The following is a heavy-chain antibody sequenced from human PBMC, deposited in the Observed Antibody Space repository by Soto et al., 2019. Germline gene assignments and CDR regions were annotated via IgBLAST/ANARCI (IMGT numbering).Heavy chain of an antibody. CDR3: AREGYYWYFDL. J-gene: IGHJ2*01. CDR2: IIPILGIA. Sequence: QVQLVQSGAEVKKPGSSVKVSCKASGGTFRSYTISWVRQAPGQGLEWMGRIIPILGIANYAQQFQGRVTITADKSTSTANMELSSLRSEDTAVYYCAREGYYWYFDLWGRCTLVTVSS. V-gene: IGHV1-69*08. CDR1: GGTFRSYT. D-gene: IGHD6-13*01.